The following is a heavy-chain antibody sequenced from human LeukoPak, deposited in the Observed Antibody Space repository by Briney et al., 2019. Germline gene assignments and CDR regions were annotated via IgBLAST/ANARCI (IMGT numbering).Heavy chain of an antibody. CDR2: VSPYNGNT. D-gene: IGHD6-13*01. CDR3: ARDPYSSSWSYGMDV. CDR1: GYSFINNG. Sequence: ASVKLCCTASGYSFINNGINWVRQAPGQGLGWMGWVSPYNGNTNSAQKLQGRVTMTTDTSTSTAYLELRSLRSDDTAVYYCARDPYSSSWSYGMDVWGQGTTVTVSS. J-gene: IGHJ6*02. V-gene: IGHV1-18*01.